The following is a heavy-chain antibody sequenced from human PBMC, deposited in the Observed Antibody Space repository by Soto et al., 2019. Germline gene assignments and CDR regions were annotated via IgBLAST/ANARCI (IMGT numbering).Heavy chain of an antibody. Sequence: PSETLSLTCTVSGGSISSGDYYWSWIRQPPGKGLEWIGYIYYSGSTYYNPSLKSRVTISVDTSKNQFSLKLSSVTAADTAVHYCVRGFRYYGSGSLFDPWGQGTLVTVSS. CDR3: VRGFRYYGSGSLFDP. D-gene: IGHD3-10*01. J-gene: IGHJ5*02. CDR2: IYYSGST. V-gene: IGHV4-30-4*01. CDR1: GGSISSGDYY.